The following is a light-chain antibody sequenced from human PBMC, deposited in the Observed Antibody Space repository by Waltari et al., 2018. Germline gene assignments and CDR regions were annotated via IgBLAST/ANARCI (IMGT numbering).Light chain of an antibody. CDR3: QHHVRLPAT. J-gene: IGKJ1*01. Sequence: EIVFTQSPGTLSLSPGESATLSCRASQSISKYFAWYQQRPGQAPRHLIYAASNRATGIPDRFSGGGSGTDFSLTISRLEPEDFAVYYCQHHVRLPATFGQGTKVEIK. CDR1: QSISKY. V-gene: IGKV3-20*01. CDR2: AAS.